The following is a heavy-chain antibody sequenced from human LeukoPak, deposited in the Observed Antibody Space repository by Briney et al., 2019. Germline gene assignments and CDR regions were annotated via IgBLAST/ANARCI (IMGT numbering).Heavy chain of an antibody. D-gene: IGHD6-6*01. Sequence: PGGSLRLSCAASGFTFGSYSMNWVRQAPGKGLEWVSSISSSSSYIYYADSVKGRFTISRDNAKNSLYLQMNSLRAEDTAVYYCARDRVEYSSSSVFDYWGQGTLVTVSS. CDR1: GFTFGSYS. CDR3: ARDRVEYSSSSVFDY. V-gene: IGHV3-21*01. J-gene: IGHJ4*02. CDR2: ISSSSSYI.